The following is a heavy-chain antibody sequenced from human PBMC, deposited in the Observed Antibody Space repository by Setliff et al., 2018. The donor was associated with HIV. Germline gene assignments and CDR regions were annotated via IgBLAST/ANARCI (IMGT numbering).Heavy chain of an antibody. D-gene: IGHD3-10*01. J-gene: IGHJ3*02. V-gene: IGHV3-48*01. CDR3: LGESSAAFDI. CDR1: GFTFSNYN. Sequence: GGSLRLSCAASGFTFSNYNMNWVRQAPGKGLEWISFITSTGINIYYTDSVKGRFTVSRDNARNSLYLQMDSMRVEDTAVYYCLGESSAAFDIWGQGTMVTVSS. CDR2: ITSTGINI.